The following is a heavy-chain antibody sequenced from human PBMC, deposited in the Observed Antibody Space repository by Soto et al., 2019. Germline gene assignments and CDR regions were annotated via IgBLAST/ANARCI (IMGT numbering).Heavy chain of an antibody. CDR3: ARARIDYVWGSYRDYNGMDV. Sequence: QVHLQEAGPGLVKPSQTLSLTCTVSGGSISSGGYYWTWIRQHPGKGLEWIGYIYYSGSTYYNPSLKRRVTISVDTSKNQFSLKLSAVTAADTAVYYCARARIDYVWGSYRDYNGMDVWGQGTTVTVSS. J-gene: IGHJ6*02. CDR1: GGSISSGGYY. V-gene: IGHV4-31*03. D-gene: IGHD3-16*02. CDR2: IYYSGST.